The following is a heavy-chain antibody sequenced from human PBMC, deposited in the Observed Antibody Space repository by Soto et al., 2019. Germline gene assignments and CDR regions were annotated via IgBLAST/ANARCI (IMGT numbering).Heavy chain of an antibody. CDR2: TYYRSKWYN. V-gene: IGHV6-1*01. D-gene: IGHD3-9*01. CDR1: GDSVSSNSAA. J-gene: IGHJ6*02. Sequence: SQTLSLTCAISGDSVSSNSAAWNWIRQSPSRGLEWLGRTYYRSKWYNDYAVSVKSRITINPDTSKNQFSLQLNSVTPEDTAVYYCARGQYYDILTGYYIYGMDVWGQGTTVTVSS. CDR3: ARGQYYDILTGYYIYGMDV.